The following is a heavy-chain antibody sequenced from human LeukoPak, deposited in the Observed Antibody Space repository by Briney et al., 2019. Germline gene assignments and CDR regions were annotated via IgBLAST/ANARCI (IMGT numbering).Heavy chain of an antibody. J-gene: IGHJ3*02. CDR2: IYSSGST. Sequence: SQTLSLTCTVSSGSISSGTYYWSWIRQPAGKGLEWIGRIYSSGSTNYNPSLKSRVTISVDTSKNQFSLKLSSVTAADTAVYYCARDLLHRGYAFDIWGRGTMVTVSS. CDR3: ARDLLHRGYAFDI. CDR1: SGSISSGTYY. V-gene: IGHV4-61*02. D-gene: IGHD3-22*01.